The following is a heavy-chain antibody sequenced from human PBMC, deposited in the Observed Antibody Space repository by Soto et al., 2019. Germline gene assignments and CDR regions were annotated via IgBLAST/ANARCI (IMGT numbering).Heavy chain of an antibody. CDR2: IYYSGST. CDR1: GGSISSYY. D-gene: IGHD6-13*01. Sequence: PSETLSLTCTVSGGSISSYYWSWIRQPPGKGLEWIGYIYYSGSTNYNPSLKSRVTISVDTSKNQFSLKLSSVTAADTAVYYCARPRRSSRNYYGMDVWGQGTTVTVSS. J-gene: IGHJ6*02. V-gene: IGHV4-59*08. CDR3: ARPRRSSRNYYGMDV.